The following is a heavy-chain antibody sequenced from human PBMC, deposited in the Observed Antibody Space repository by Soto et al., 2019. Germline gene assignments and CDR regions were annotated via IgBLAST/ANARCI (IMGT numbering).Heavy chain of an antibody. Sequence: PSETLSLTCTVSGGSISSYYWCWIRQPPGKGLELIEYMYYSGSTNYNPSFKIRVSISVDTSKNEFSLRLNSVTAADTAVYYCARVQRDSAFGHHDYWGKGTRVTVSS. V-gene: IGHV4-59*08. CDR1: GGSISSYY. J-gene: IGHJ4*02. CDR3: ARVQRDSAFGHHDY. CDR2: MYYSGST. D-gene: IGHD2-15*01.